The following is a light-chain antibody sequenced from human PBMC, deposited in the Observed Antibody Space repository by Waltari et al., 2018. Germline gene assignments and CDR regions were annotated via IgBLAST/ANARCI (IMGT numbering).Light chain of an antibody. CDR1: SSNVGFFNL. J-gene: IGLJ3*02. CDR3: CSYAGRSTWV. CDR2: AVR. V-gene: IGLV2-23*02. Sequence: QSALTQPASVSGSPGQSVTISCTGTSSNVGFFNLVSWYQHHPGKAPQLMIYAVRDRTSWVSNRFSGSKSGYTASLTISGLQAEDEADYYCCSYAGRSTWVFGGGTKVTVL.